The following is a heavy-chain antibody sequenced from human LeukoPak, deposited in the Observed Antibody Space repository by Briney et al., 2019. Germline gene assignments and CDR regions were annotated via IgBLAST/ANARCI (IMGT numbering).Heavy chain of an antibody. Sequence: GSLRLSCAASGFTFSSYWMSWVRQAPGKGLEWVANIKQDGSEKYYVDSVKGRFTISRDNAKNSLYLQMNSLRAEDTAVYYCAREPTYYYDSSGAWGQGTLVTVSS. CDR2: IKQDGSEK. D-gene: IGHD3-22*01. V-gene: IGHV3-7*03. CDR3: AREPTYYYDSSGA. J-gene: IGHJ5*02. CDR1: GFTFSSYW.